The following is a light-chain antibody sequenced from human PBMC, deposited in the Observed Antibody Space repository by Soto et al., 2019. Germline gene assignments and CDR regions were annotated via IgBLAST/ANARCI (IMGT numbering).Light chain of an antibody. V-gene: IGKV3-15*01. CDR3: QQYGSSPTT. J-gene: IGKJ1*01. CDR2: GAS. CDR1: QSVSSN. Sequence: EIVMTQSPATLSVSPVERATLSCMASQSVSSNLAWYQQKPGQAPRLLIYGASTRATGIPARFSGSGSGTEFTLTISRLEPEDSAVYHCQQYGSSPTTFGQGTKVDIK.